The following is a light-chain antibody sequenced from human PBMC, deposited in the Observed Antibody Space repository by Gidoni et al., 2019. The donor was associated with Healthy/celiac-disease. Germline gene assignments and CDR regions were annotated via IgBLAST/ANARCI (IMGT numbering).Light chain of an antibody. CDR1: QSVSSY. CDR3: QQRSNWPPSLT. V-gene: IGKV3-11*01. J-gene: IGKJ4*01. CDR2: DAS. Sequence: EIVLTQSPATLSFSPGERATLSCRASQSVSSYLALYQQNPGQAPRLIIYDASNVATGIPASFSGSWSGTDFTLTISSIEYEDFAVYYCQQRSNWPPSLTFGGGTKVEIK.